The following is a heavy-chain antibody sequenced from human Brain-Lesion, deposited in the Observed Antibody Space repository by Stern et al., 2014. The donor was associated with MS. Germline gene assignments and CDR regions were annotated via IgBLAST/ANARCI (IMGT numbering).Heavy chain of an antibody. D-gene: IGHD3-10*01. CDR1: GFTFSNYW. CDR3: ARGERWFDS. V-gene: IGHV3-74*02. CDR2: VNNDGRRT. Sequence: VQLVQPGGGLVQPGGSLRLSCAASGFTFSNYWMHWVRHAPGKGLVWVSRVNNDGRRTSYADSVKGRFTMSRDNAKNTLYLQMNSLRVEDTAIYYCARGERWFDSWGQGTLVTVSS. J-gene: IGHJ5*01.